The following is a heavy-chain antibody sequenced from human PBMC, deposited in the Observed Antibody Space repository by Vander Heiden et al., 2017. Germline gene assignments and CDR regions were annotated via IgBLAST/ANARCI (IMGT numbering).Heavy chain of an antibody. CDR3: ARGYYGGDGAP. Sequence: EVQLVESGGGLVQPGGSLRLSCAATGLTFSSYWMTWVRQTPGKGLEWVANIEQGGSEKYYVDPVKGRFTISRDNAKNSMYLEMNSLRAEDTAVYYCARGYYGGDGAPWGQGTLVTVSS. J-gene: IGHJ5*02. CDR1: GLTFSSYW. V-gene: IGHV3-7*01. CDR2: IEQGGSEK. D-gene: IGHD2-21*02.